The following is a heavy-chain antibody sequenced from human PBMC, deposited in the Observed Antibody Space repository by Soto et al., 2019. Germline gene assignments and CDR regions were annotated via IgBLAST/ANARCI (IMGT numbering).Heavy chain of an antibody. CDR3: AETGYSSGWYGSGAFDI. D-gene: IGHD6-19*01. Sequence: GGSLRLSCAASGFTFSSYSMNWVRQAPGKGLEWVSYISSSSSTIYYADSVKGRFTISRDNGKNSLYLQMNSLRAEDTAVYYCAETGYSSGWYGSGAFDIWGQGTMVTVSS. J-gene: IGHJ3*02. CDR1: GFTFSSYS. V-gene: IGHV3-48*01. CDR2: ISSSSSTI.